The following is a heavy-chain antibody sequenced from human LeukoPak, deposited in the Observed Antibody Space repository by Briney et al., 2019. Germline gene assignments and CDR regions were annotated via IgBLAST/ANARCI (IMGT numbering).Heavy chain of an antibody. CDR2: INHSGST. CDR3: SRGGDDYGDYDAFDI. CDR1: GGSFNDYY. D-gene: IGHD4-17*01. Sequence: SETLSLTCAVYGGSFNDYYCSRIRQPPGKGLEWIGEINHSGSTNYNPPLQSRIAMSVDTSKNQFSLNLSSVTAADTAVYFCSRGGDDYGDYDAFDIWGQGTMVTVSS. V-gene: IGHV4-34*01. J-gene: IGHJ3*02.